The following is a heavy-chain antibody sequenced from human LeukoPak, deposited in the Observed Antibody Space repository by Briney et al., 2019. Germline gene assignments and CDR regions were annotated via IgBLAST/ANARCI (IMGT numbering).Heavy chain of an antibody. Sequence: GGSLRLSCAASGFTFSSYAMSWVRQAPGKGLEWVSAISGSGGSTYYADSVKGRFTISRDNSKNTLYLQMNSLRAEDTAVYYCARDGIAVAGMGGWFDPWGQGTLVTVSS. V-gene: IGHV3-23*01. CDR1: GFTFSSYA. J-gene: IGHJ5*02. CDR3: ARDGIAVAGMGGWFDP. D-gene: IGHD6-19*01. CDR2: ISGSGGST.